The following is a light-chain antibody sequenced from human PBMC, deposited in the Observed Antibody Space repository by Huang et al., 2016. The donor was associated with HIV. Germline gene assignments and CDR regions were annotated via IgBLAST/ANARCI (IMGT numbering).Light chain of an antibody. V-gene: IGKV3-15*01. CDR2: GAS. Sequence: EIVMTQSPVTLSVSPGERATLSCRASQSVSSNLAWYQQKPGQAPRLRIYGASTRATGIPARFSGSGSGTEFTLTINSLQSEDFAVYFCQQYNNWPPITFGQGTRLEIK. CDR1: QSVSSN. J-gene: IGKJ5*01. CDR3: QQYNNWPPIT.